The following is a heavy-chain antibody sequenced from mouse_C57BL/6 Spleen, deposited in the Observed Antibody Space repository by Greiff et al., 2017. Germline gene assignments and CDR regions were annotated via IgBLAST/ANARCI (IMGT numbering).Heavy chain of an antibody. J-gene: IGHJ4*01. V-gene: IGHV5-17*01. CDR2: ISSGSSTI. D-gene: IGHD1-1*01. Sequence: VQLKQSGGGLVKPGGSLKLSCAASGFTFSDYGMHWVRQAPEKGLEWVAYISSGSSTIYYADTVKGRFTISRDNAKNTLFLQMTSLRSEDTAMYYCANYYGSSSVPYYAMDYWGQGTSVTVSS. CDR3: ANYYGSSSVPYYAMDY. CDR1: GFTFSDYG.